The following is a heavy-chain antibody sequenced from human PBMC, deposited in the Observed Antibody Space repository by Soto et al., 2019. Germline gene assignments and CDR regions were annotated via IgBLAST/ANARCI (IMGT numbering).Heavy chain of an antibody. Sequence: GGSLRLSCTASGFPFGDYAMSWFRQATGKGLEWVGFIRSKAYGGTTEYAASVKGRFTISRDDSKSIAYLQMNSLKTEDTAVYYCTRGFLAVGHYYYGMDVWGQGTTVTVSS. CDR3: TRGFLAVGHYYYGMDV. D-gene: IGHD1-26*01. CDR1: GFPFGDYA. V-gene: IGHV3-49*03. CDR2: IRSKAYGGTT. J-gene: IGHJ6*02.